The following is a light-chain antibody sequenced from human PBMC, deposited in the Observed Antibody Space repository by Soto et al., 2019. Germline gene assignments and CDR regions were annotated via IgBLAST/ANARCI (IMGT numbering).Light chain of an antibody. Sequence: IQMTQSPSTVSVSVRDIVTITFRASQTISSWLAWYQQKPGEAPKLLIYKASTLKSGVPSRFSGSGSGTEFTLTISSLQPDDFATYYCQHYNSYSEAFCQGTKVDIK. J-gene: IGKJ1*01. CDR1: QTISSW. V-gene: IGKV1-5*03. CDR2: KAS. CDR3: QHYNSYSEA.